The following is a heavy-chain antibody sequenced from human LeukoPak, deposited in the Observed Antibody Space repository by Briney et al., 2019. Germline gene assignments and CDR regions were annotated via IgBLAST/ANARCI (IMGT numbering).Heavy chain of an antibody. CDR2: IYYSGST. CDR3: ARTSSSSWFIPFDY. J-gene: IGHJ4*02. D-gene: IGHD6-13*01. V-gene: IGHV4-59*08. Sequence: SETLSLTCTVSGGSISSYYWSWIRQPPGKGLEWIGYIYYSGSTNYNPSLKSRVTISVGTSKNQFSLKLSSVTAADTAVYYCARTSSSSWFIPFDYWGQGTLVTVSS. CDR1: GGSISSYY.